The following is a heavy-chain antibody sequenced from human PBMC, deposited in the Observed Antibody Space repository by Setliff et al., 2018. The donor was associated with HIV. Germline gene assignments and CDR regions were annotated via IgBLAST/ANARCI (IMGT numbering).Heavy chain of an antibody. J-gene: IGHJ6*02. CDR2: INPNSGGT. V-gene: IGHV1-2*04. CDR1: GGTFTGYY. Sequence: GGTFTGYYMHWVRQAPGQGLEWMGWINPNSGGTNYAQKFQGWVTMTRDTSISTAYMELSRLRSDDTAVYYCARGRREDTPYYGMDVWGQGTTVTVSS. CDR3: ARGRREDTPYYGMDV. D-gene: IGHD2-15*01.